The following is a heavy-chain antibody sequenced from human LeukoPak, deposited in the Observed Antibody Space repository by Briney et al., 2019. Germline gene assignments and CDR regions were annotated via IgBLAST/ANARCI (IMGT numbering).Heavy chain of an antibody. Sequence: ASVKVSCKASGYTFTSYAMNWVRQAPGQGLEWMGRINPNSGGTNYAQKFQGRVTMTRDTSISTAYMELSRLRSDDTAVYYCATTKTWRTYYYYYGMDVWGQGTTVTVSS. V-gene: IGHV1-2*06. CDR3: ATTKTWRTYYYYYGMDV. D-gene: IGHD1-14*01. CDR1: GYTFTSYA. J-gene: IGHJ6*02. CDR2: INPNSGGT.